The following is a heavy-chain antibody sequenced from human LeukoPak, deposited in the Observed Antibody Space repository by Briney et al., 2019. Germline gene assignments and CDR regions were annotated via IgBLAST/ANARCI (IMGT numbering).Heavy chain of an antibody. V-gene: IGHV3-7*01. CDR1: GFTFSSYW. J-gene: IGHJ4*02. Sequence: PGGSLRLSCAASGFTFSSYWMSWVRQAPGKGLEWVANIKQDGSEKYYVDSVKGRFTISRDNAKNSLYLQMNSLRAEDTAVYYCARGGSSGYPERSDYWGQGTLVTVSS. D-gene: IGHD3-22*01. CDR3: ARGGSSGYPERSDY. CDR2: IKQDGSEK.